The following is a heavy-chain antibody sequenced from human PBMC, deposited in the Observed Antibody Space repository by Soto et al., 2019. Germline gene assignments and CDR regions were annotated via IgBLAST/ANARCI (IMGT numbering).Heavy chain of an antibody. CDR3: ARDRFDDYYYYYMDV. CDR1: GGSISSYY. D-gene: IGHD3-9*01. Sequence: PSETLSLTCTVSGGSISSYYWSWIRQPPGKGLEWIGYIYYSGSTNYNPSLKSRVTISVDTSKNQFSLKLSSVTAADTAVYYCARDRFDDYYYYYMDVWGKGTTVTVSS. J-gene: IGHJ6*03. CDR2: IYYSGST. V-gene: IGHV4-59*01.